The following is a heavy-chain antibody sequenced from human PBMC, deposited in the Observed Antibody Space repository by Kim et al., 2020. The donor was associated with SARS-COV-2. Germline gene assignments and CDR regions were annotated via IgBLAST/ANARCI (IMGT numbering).Heavy chain of an antibody. J-gene: IGHJ4*02. Sequence: DAVKDRSTISRDNAKNALYLQVNSLSAEDAAVYYCARSLLGVSRKYYYLDYWGQGTLVTVSS. D-gene: IGHD3-3*01. V-gene: IGHV3-48*03. CDR3: ARSLLGVSRKYYYLDY.